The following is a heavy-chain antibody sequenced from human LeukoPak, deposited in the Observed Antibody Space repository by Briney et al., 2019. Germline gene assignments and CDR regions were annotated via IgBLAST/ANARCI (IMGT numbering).Heavy chain of an antibody. CDR2: IHYSGST. J-gene: IGHJ4*02. V-gene: IGHV4-59*12. Sequence: SETLSLTCTVSSGSISSYNWSWIRQPPGKGLEWIGYIHYSGSTNYNPSLKSRVSISVDTSKNQFSLKLSSVTAADTAVYYCARLGSSSWYYYWGQGTLVTVSS. D-gene: IGHD6-13*01. CDR3: ARLGSSSWYYY. CDR1: SGSISSYN.